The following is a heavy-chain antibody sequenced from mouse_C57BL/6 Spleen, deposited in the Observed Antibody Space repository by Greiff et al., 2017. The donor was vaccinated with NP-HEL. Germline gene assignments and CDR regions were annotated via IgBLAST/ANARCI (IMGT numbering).Heavy chain of an antibody. V-gene: IGHV1-81*01. CDR2: LYPRSGNT. D-gene: IGHD1-1*01. CDR3: ERSNYYGSSHWYFDV. Sequence: QVQLKESGAELARPGASVKLSCKASGYTFTSYGISWVKQRTGQGLEWIGELYPRSGNTYYNEKFKGKATLTADNSSSTAYMELRSLTSEDSAVYFCERSNYYGSSHWYFDVWCTGTTVTVSS. J-gene: IGHJ1*03. CDR1: GYTFTSYG.